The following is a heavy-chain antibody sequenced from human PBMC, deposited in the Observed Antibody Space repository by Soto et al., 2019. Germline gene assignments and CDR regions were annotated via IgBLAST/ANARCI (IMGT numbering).Heavy chain of an antibody. CDR1: GFIFSDYY. D-gene: IGHD3-22*01. Sequence: PGGSLRLSCATSGFIFSDYYMSWIRQAPGKGLEWVSYISSSAHSLQYADSVKGRFTISRDSAKNSVYLQMNSLRAEDTAVYYCAKRAYDSSGYYSSQGTLVTVSS. J-gene: IGHJ4*02. CDR3: AKRAYDSSGYY. V-gene: IGHV3-11*01. CDR2: ISSSAHSL.